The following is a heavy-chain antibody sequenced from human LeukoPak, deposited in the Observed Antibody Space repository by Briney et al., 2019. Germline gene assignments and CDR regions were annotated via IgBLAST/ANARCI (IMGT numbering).Heavy chain of an antibody. CDR1: GHSISIYY. CDR3: ARHGGNSKVLNIGIPPGAFDI. Sequence: SDTLSLTCTVSGHSISIYYSLWLRRPPGEALVGLGYFYTSGCNNFNPFLKSRVTISVDTSKNHFSLKLSSVTAADTAVYYCARHGGNSKVLNIGIPPGAFDIWGQGTMVTVSS. D-gene: IGHD2/OR15-2a*01. CDR2: FYTSGCN. V-gene: IGHV4-4*09. J-gene: IGHJ3*02.